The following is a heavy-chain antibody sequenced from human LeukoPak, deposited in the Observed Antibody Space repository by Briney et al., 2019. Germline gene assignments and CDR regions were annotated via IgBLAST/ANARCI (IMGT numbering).Heavy chain of an antibody. CDR1: GFTFSSYS. D-gene: IGHD6-19*01. V-gene: IGHV3-21*01. J-gene: IGHJ4*02. CDR3: ANSQWLVRSFDY. Sequence: GGSLRLSCAASGFTFSSYSMNWVRQAPGKGLEWVSSISSSSSYIYHADSVKGRLTISRDNAKNSLYLQMNSLRAEDTAVYYCANSQWLVRSFDYWGQGTLVTVSS. CDR2: ISSSSSYI.